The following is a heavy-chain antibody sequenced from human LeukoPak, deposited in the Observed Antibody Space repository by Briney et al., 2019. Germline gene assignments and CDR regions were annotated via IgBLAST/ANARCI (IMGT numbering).Heavy chain of an antibody. CDR2: IYTSGST. Sequence: SETLSLTCTVSGGSISSYYWSWIRQPPGKGLEWIGYIYTSGSTNYNPSLKSRVTISVDTSKNQFSLKLSSVTATDTAVYYCARHGPARIAARPLYYYYYMDVWGKGTTVTVSS. V-gene: IGHV4-4*09. J-gene: IGHJ6*03. D-gene: IGHD6-6*01. CDR3: ARHGPARIAARPLYYYYYMDV. CDR1: GGSISSYY.